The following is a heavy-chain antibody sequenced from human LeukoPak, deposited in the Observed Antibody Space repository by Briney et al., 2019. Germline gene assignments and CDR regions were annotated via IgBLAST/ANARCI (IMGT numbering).Heavy chain of an antibody. CDR1: GASVSGSPYY. V-gene: IGHV4-39*01. CDR2: IYSSGST. Sequence: SETLSLTCTVSGASVSGSPYYWGWIRQPPGKGLEWIGSIYSSGSTYYNASLQSRVTISIETSKNQISLRLNSVTAADTAIYYCARPPRYDYVWGSYRYGSYFDYWGQGTLVTVSS. D-gene: IGHD3-16*02. CDR3: ARPPRYDYVWGSYRYGSYFDY. J-gene: IGHJ4*02.